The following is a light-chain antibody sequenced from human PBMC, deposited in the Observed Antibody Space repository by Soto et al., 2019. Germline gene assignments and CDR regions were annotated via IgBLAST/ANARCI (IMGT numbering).Light chain of an antibody. V-gene: IGKV3-20*01. CDR1: QSVSSNY. J-gene: IGKJ4*01. CDR3: QQHDTSPPLT. Sequence: EIVLTQSPGTLSLSPGDRATLSCRASQSVSSNYLAWYQQKPGQAPRLLIFGASSRSTGIPDRFSGSGSGTDFTLTISRLEPEDFAVYYCQQHDTSPPLTFGGGTKVEIK. CDR2: GAS.